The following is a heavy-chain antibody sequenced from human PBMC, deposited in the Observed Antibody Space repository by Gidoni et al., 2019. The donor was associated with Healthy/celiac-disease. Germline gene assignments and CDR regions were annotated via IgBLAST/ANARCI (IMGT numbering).Heavy chain of an antibody. CDR3: ARVRYYYDSSGYSAFDI. V-gene: IGHV1-46*01. CDR1: GYTFTSYY. D-gene: IGHD3-22*01. Sequence: QVQLLQSGAEVKKPGASVKVSCKASGYTFTSYYMHWVRQAPGRGLEWMGIINPSGGSTSYAQKSQGRVTMTRETSTSTVYMELSSLRSEDTAVYYCARVRYYYDSSGYSAFDIWGQGTMVTVSS. J-gene: IGHJ3*02. CDR2: INPSGGST.